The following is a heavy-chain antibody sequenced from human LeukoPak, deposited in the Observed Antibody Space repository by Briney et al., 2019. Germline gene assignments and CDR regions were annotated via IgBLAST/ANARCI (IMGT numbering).Heavy chain of an antibody. D-gene: IGHD3-22*01. Sequence: GRSLRLSCAASGFTFSSYAMHWVRQAPGKGLEWVAVISYDGSNKYYADSVKGRFTISRDNSKNTLYLQMNSLRAEDTAVYYCARGMWLGTGYYFDYWGQGTLVTVSS. V-gene: IGHV3-30*04. CDR3: ARGMWLGTGYYFDY. J-gene: IGHJ4*02. CDR1: GFTFSSYA. CDR2: ISYDGSNK.